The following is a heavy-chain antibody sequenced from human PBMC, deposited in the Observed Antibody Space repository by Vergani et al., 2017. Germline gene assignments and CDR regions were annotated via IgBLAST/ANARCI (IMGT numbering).Heavy chain of an antibody. V-gene: IGHV3-30*03. CDR3: ARLPRMVPANWFDP. D-gene: IGHD2-2*01. CDR2: ISYDGSNK. J-gene: IGHJ5*02. Sequence: QVQLVESGGGVVQPGRSLRLSCAASGFTFSSYGMHWVRQAPGKGLEWVAVISYDGSNKYYADSVKGRFTISRDNSISTAYLQWSSLKASDTAMYYCARLPRMVPANWFDPWGQGTLVTVSS. CDR1: GFTFSSYG.